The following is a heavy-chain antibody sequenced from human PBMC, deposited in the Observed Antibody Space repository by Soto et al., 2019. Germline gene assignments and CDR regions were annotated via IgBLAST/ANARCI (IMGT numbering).Heavy chain of an antibody. J-gene: IGHJ4*01. CDR2: IIPLFGTL. CDR3: ASGSLYGSGSYPVDY. CDR1: GGTFSNHL. Sequence: QVQLVQSGAEVKKPGASVNVSCKASGGTFSNHLISWVRQAPGQGLEWMGTIIPLFGTLNYAQTLQGRVTLSADRSTSTAYMELSSLRSDDTAVYYCASGSLYGSGSYPVDYWGQGTLVTVSS. V-gene: IGHV1-69*08. D-gene: IGHD3-10*01.